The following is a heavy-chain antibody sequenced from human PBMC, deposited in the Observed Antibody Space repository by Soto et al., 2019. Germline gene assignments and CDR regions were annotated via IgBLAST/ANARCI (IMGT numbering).Heavy chain of an antibody. CDR1: GFTFSINA. CDR3: AKDRGPARPNHYMDV. J-gene: IGHJ6*03. D-gene: IGHD6-6*01. Sequence: PGGSLRLSCAASGFTFSINAMSWVRQAPGKGLEWVSGISGSGGGTYYADSVKGRFTISRDNSKNTLYLQINSLRAEDTAVYYCAKDRGPARPNHYMDVWGKGTTVTLSS. V-gene: IGHV3-23*01. CDR2: ISGSGGGT.